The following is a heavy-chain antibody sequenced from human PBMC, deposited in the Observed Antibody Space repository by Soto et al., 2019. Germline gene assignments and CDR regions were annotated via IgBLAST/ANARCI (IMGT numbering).Heavy chain of an antibody. Sequence: GGSLRLSCAASGFTFSSYSMNWVRQAPGKGLEWVSYISSSSSTIYYADSVKGRFTISRDNAKNSLYLQMNSLRDEDTAVYYCARDRGEYVVVTAIDYYYYYGMDVWGQGTTVTVSS. CDR1: GFTFSSYS. CDR2: ISSSSSTI. CDR3: ARDRGEYVVVTAIDYYYYYGMDV. J-gene: IGHJ6*02. V-gene: IGHV3-48*02. D-gene: IGHD2-21*02.